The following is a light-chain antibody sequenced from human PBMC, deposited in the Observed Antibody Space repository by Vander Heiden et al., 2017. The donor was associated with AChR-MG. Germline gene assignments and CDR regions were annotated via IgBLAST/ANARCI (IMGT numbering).Light chain of an antibody. CDR3: QQDGSSFPT. CDR1: QSVSSSY. J-gene: IGKJ4*01. V-gene: IGKV3-20*01. CDR2: GAS. Sequence: EIVLTQSPGTLSLSPGERATLSCRASQSVSSSYLAWYQQKPGQAPRLLIYGASSRATGIPDRFSGSGSGTDFTLTISRLEPEDFAVYYCQQDGSSFPTFGGGTKVEIK.